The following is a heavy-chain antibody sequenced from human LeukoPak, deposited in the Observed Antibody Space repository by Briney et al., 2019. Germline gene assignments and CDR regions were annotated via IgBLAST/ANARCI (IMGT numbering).Heavy chain of an antibody. V-gene: IGHV3-23*01. D-gene: IGHD2-15*01. CDR3: ARDYCSGGSCYAWFDY. CDR1: GLTFSSSA. CDR2: ISGSGGTT. Sequence: GGSLRLSCAASGLTFSSSAMSWVRQAPGKGLEWVSGISGSGGTTHYADSVKGRFTISRDNAKNSLYLQMNSLRAEDTAVYYCARDYCSGGSCYAWFDYWGQGTLVTVSS. J-gene: IGHJ4*02.